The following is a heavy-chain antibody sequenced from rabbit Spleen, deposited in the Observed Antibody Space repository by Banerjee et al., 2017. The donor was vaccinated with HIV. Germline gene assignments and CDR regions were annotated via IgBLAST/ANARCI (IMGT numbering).Heavy chain of an antibody. CDR3: ARDTGTSFSTYGMDL. D-gene: IGHD8-1*01. CDR2: IYAGSSSNI. CDR1: GFSLNSGYD. Sequence: QSLEESGGGLVKPGASLTLTCKASGFSLNSGYDMCWVRQAPGKGLEWIACIYAGSSSNIYSATWAKGRFTISKTSSTTVTLQMTSLTAADTATYFCARDTGTSFSTYGMDLWGQGTLVT. J-gene: IGHJ6*01. V-gene: IGHV1S40*01.